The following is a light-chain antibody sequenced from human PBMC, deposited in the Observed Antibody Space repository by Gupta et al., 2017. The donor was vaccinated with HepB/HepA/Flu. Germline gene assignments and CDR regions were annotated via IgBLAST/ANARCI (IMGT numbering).Light chain of an antibody. CDR1: VLSKQY. V-gene: IGLV3-25*02. CDR3: QSTDSSGDRKL. Sequence: SHELTRPPSVSVSPGQTARIPCSGDVLSKQYAYWYQQKPGQAPVLVIYKDSERPSGIPERFSGSSSGTTVTLTISGVQAEEEADYYCQSTDSSGDRKLFGGGTKVTVL. J-gene: IGLJ2*01. CDR2: KDS.